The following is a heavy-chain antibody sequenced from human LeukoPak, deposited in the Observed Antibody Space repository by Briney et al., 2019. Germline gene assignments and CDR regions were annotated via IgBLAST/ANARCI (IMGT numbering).Heavy chain of an antibody. CDR1: GGSFSGYY. D-gene: IGHD2-2*02. Sequence: SETLSLTCAVYGGSFSGYYWTWIRQPPGKGLEWIGEVHDRGTTSYNPSLKSRVTISVDTSRKQFSLKMTDVTAADTAVYYCTRGIPLLKWFDPWGQGNLVTVSS. J-gene: IGHJ5*02. CDR3: TRGIPLLKWFDP. CDR2: VHDRGTT. V-gene: IGHV4-34*01.